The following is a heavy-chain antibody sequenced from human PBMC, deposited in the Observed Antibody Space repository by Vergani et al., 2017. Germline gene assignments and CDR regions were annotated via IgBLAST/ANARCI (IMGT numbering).Heavy chain of an antibody. CDR2: IYHSGST. CDR3: ARLITMVRGVIGYFDY. CDR1: GGSISSGGYS. Sequence: QLQLQESGSGLVKPSQTLSLTCAVSGGSISSGGYSCSWIRQPPGKGLEWIGYIYHSGSTYYNPSLKSRVTISVDRSKNQFSLKLSSVTAADTAVYYCARLITMVRGVIGYFDYWGQGTLVTVSS. D-gene: IGHD3-10*01. V-gene: IGHV4-30-2*01. J-gene: IGHJ4*02.